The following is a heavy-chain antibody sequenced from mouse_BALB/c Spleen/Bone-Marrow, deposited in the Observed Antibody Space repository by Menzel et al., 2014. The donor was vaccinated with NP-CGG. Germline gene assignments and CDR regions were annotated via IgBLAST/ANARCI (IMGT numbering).Heavy chain of an antibody. D-gene: IGHD2-4*01. CDR1: GFNIKDTY. CDR2: IDPANGIT. J-gene: IGHJ1*01. CDR3: ATMITDWYCDV. Sequence: VQLQQSGAELVKPGASVKLSCTASGFNIKDTYMHWVKQRPEQGLEWIGRIDPANGITKYDPKFQGKATITADTSSNTAYLQLSSLTSEDTAVYYCATMITDWYCDVWGAGTTVTVSS. V-gene: IGHV14-3*02.